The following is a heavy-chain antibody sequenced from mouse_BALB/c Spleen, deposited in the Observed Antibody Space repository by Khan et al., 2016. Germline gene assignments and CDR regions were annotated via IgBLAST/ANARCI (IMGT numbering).Heavy chain of an antibody. CDR3: ARWLDAMDY. D-gene: IGHD2-2*01. CDR1: GYSITSDYA. Sequence: EVQLQESGPGLVKPSQSLSLTCTVTGYSITSDYAWHWIRQFPGNKLEWMGYISYSGTTTYNPSLKSRISITRDTSKNQFFLQLNSVTTEDTATYYCARWLDAMDYWGQGTSVTVSS. CDR2: ISYSGTT. V-gene: IGHV3-2*02. J-gene: IGHJ4*01.